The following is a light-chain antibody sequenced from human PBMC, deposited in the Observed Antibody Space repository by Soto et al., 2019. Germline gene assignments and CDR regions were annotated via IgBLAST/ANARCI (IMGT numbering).Light chain of an antibody. CDR2: EDN. J-gene: IGLJ2*01. Sequence: NFMLTQPHSVSESPGKTVTISCTRSSGSIASNYVQWYQQRPGSAPTTVIYEDNQRPSGVPDRFSGSIDSSSNSASLTISGLKTEYEADYYCQSYDSSMSVVFGGGTKLTVL. CDR1: SGSIASNY. CDR3: QSYDSSMSVV. V-gene: IGLV6-57*03.